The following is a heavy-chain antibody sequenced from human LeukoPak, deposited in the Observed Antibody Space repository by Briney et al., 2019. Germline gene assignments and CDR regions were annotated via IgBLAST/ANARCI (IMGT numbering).Heavy chain of an antibody. Sequence: GGSLRLSCAASGFTFSSYGMHWVRQAPGKGLEWVAFIRYDGSNKYYADSVKGRFTISRDNSKNTLYLQMNSLRAEDAAVYYCAKDLSVDTAMVVFDYWGQGTLVTVSS. D-gene: IGHD5-18*01. CDR1: GFTFSSYG. V-gene: IGHV3-30*02. J-gene: IGHJ4*02. CDR2: IRYDGSNK. CDR3: AKDLSVDTAMVVFDY.